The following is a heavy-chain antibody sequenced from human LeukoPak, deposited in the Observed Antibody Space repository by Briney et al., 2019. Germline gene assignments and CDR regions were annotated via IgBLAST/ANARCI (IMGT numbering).Heavy chain of an antibody. J-gene: IGHJ4*02. D-gene: IGHD5-24*01. Sequence: SETLSLTCAVYGGSFSGYYWSWIRQPPGKGLEWIGEINHSGSTNYNPSLKSRVTISVDTSNNQFSLKLNSVTAADTAMYYCARGGNGYPFDYWGQGTQVTVSS. CDR3: ARGGNGYPFDY. V-gene: IGHV4-34*01. CDR1: GGSFSGYY. CDR2: INHSGST.